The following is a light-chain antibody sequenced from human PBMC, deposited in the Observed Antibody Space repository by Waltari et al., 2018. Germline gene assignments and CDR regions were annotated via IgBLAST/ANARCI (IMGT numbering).Light chain of an antibody. V-gene: IGKV3-11*01. CDR2: GAS. CDR3: QQRSNWPT. Sequence: EIVLTQSPVTLSLFPGERATLSCSASESVSSYFAWYQQKPGQAPRLLIYGASNRATGIPARFSGSGSGTDFTLTISSLEPEDFAVYYCQQRSNWPTFGQGTKVEFK. CDR1: ESVSSY. J-gene: IGKJ1*01.